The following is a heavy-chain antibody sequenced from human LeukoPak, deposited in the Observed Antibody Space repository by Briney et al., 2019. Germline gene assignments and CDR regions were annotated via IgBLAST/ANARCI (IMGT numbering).Heavy chain of an antibody. D-gene: IGHD2-2*01. CDR1: GYTFNGYY. V-gene: IGHV1-2*02. J-gene: IGHJ6*03. Sequence: GASVKVSCKASGYTFNGYYMHWVRQAPGQGLEWMGWINPNSGGTNYAQKFQGRVTMTRDTSISTAYMELSRLRSDDTAVYYCARDGVPAAMYYYYYMDVWGKGTTVTVSS. CDR2: INPNSGGT. CDR3: ARDGVPAAMYYYYYMDV.